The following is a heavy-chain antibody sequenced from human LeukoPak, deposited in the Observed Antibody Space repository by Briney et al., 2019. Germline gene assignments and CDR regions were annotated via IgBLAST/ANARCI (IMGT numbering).Heavy chain of an antibody. Sequence: SETLSLTCTVSGGSINSHYWSWIRQPPGKGLEWIGYIYYSGGTNYDPSLKSRVTISVDTSKNQFSLKLSSVTAADTAVYYCARIGHSIQNWFDPWGQGTLVTVSS. CDR1: GGSINSHY. D-gene: IGHD1-1*01. V-gene: IGHV4-59*11. CDR3: ARIGHSIQNWFDP. CDR2: IYYSGGT. J-gene: IGHJ5*02.